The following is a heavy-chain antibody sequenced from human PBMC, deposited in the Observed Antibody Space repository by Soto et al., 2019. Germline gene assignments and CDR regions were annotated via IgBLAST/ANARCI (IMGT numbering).Heavy chain of an antibody. Sequence: GESLKISCKGSGYTFTNNWIGWVRQMPGKGLEWMGIIFPSDSDTRYSPSFQGQVTISVDKSISTAYLQWSSLKASDTAMYYCARYYFGSGSYYYFGAYGDDAFDIWGQGTMVTVSS. V-gene: IGHV5-51*01. J-gene: IGHJ3*02. CDR3: ARYYFGSGSYYYFGAYGDDAFDI. D-gene: IGHD3-10*01. CDR1: GYTFTNNW. CDR2: IFPSDSDT.